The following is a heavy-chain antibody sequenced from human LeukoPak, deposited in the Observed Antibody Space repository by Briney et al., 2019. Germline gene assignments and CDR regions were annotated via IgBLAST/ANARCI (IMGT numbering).Heavy chain of an antibody. V-gene: IGHV6-1*01. D-gene: IGHD6-25*01. Sequence: SQTLSLSCAFSGDSLSTSGVACNWVRQSPSRGLEWLGRTYYTSKWNTDYAVSVKSLIVVNPDTSKNQFTLQLNSVTSEDTAVYYWARGRASAFDVWGQGTMVTVSS. CDR2: TYYTSKWNT. J-gene: IGHJ3*01. CDR1: GDSLSTSGVA. CDR3: ARGRASAFDV.